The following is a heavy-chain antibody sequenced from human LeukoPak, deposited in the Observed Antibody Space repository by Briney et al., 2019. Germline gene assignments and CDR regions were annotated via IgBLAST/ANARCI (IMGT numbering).Heavy chain of an antibody. CDR1: GGTFTSYD. CDR3: ARAVRDFWSGYVDY. Sequence: ASVKVSCKASGGTFTSYDINWVRQATGQGLEWMGWMNPNSGNTGYAQKFQGRVTITRNTSISTAYMELSSLRSEDTAVYYCARAVRDFWSGYVDYWGQGTPVTVSS. CDR2: MNPNSGNT. D-gene: IGHD3-3*01. V-gene: IGHV1-8*03. J-gene: IGHJ4*02.